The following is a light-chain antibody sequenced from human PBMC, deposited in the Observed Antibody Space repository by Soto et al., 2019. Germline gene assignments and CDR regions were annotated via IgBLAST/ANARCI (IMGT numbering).Light chain of an antibody. CDR3: LQGTHWPLGET. Sequence: DVVMTQSPLSLPVSLGQPASISCRSTQSLVYGDGNSYLSRFQQRPVQSPRRLTYKVSNGDSGVPDRISGSGSGSYFTQYGRLSYCLQGTHWPLGETFGPGTKVDIK. V-gene: IGKV2-30*01. CDR1: QSLVYGDGNSY. CDR2: KVS. J-gene: IGKJ3*01.